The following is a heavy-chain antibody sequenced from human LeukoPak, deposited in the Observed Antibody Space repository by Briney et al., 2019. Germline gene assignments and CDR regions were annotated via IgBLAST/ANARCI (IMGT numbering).Heavy chain of an antibody. V-gene: IGHV4-34*01. Sequence: SETLSLTCAVYGGSFSGYYWSWIRQPPGKGLEWIGEINHSGSSNYNPSLKSRVTISVDTSKNQFSLKLSSVTAADTAVYYCARGLDYGDYQYYFDYWGQGTLVTVSS. D-gene: IGHD4-17*01. CDR3: ARGLDYGDYQYYFDY. CDR2: INHSGSS. CDR1: GGSFSGYY. J-gene: IGHJ4*02.